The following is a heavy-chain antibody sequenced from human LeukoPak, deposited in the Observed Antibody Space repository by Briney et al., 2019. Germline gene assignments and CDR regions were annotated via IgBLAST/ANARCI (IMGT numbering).Heavy chain of an antibody. D-gene: IGHD6-6*01. CDR1: GFTFSSYS. Sequence: GGSLRLSCAASGFTFSSYSMNWVRQAPGKGLEWVSSISSSSSYIYYADSVKGRFTISRDNAKSSLYLQMNSLRAEDTAVYYCASYYDSSSSDLFDYWGQGTLVTVSS. J-gene: IGHJ4*02. V-gene: IGHV3-21*01. CDR2: ISSSSSYI. CDR3: ASYYDSSSSDLFDY.